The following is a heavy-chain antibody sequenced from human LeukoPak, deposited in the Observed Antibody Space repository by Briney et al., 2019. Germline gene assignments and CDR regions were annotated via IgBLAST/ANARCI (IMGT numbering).Heavy chain of an antibody. CDR3: ARDHYRSGYSDY. J-gene: IGHJ4*02. CDR1: GFTFNSYS. CDR2: ISWESSNT. D-gene: IGHD5-12*01. Sequence: GGSLRLSCAASGFTFNSYSMSWVRQAPGKGLEWVSSISWESSNTYSADSLKGRFAISRDNAKNSLYLQMNSLSAEDTAVYYCARDHYRSGYSDYWGQGTLVTVSS. V-gene: IGHV3-21*03.